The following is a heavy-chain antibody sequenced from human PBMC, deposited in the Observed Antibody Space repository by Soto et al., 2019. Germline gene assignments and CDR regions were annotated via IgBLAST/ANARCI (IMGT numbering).Heavy chain of an antibody. CDR1: GFSFSIYG. V-gene: IGHV3-23*01. J-gene: IGHJ4*02. D-gene: IGHD3-10*01. CDR2: ISGGADRT. Sequence: EEQVLESGGGLVQPGGSLRLSCVGSGFSFSIYGMSWVRQAPGKGLEWVSGISGGADRTYYADSVKGRFTTSRDNSKNTIYLQMNSLKADDTAVYYCAKDVTYITAIRGNFDRWGQGTLVTVSS. CDR3: AKDVTYITAIRGNFDR.